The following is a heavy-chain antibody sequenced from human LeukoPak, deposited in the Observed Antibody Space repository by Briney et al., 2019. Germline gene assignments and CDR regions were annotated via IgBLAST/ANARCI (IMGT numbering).Heavy chain of an antibody. Sequence: PGGSLRLSCAASGFTFSAYWMHWVRQAPGKGLMWVSRINNDGSSTTYADSVKGRFTISRDNAKNTLYLQMNSLRAEDTAVYYCARDLELAYYDSTGYEYWGQGTLVTVSS. V-gene: IGHV3-74*01. CDR3: ARDLELAYYDSTGYEY. J-gene: IGHJ4*02. CDR1: GFTFSAYW. D-gene: IGHD3-22*01. CDR2: INNDGSST.